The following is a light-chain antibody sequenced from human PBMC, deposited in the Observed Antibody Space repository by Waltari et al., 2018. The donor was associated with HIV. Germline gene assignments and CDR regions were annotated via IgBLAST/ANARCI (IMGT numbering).Light chain of an antibody. Sequence: QVVLTQPPSASASLGASVRLTCTLSSGHNNYVIAWHQQQPEKGPRFLMKLNSDGRHSKGDGVPDRFSGSSSGAERYLIISSLQSEDAADYVCQTWRTGLQVFGGGTRLTVL. V-gene: IGLV4-69*02. CDR1: SGHNNYV. CDR3: QTWRTGLQV. J-gene: IGLJ3*02. CDR2: LNSDGRH.